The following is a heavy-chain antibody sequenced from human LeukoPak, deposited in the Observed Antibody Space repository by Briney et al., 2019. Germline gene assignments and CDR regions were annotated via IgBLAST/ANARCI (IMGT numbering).Heavy chain of an antibody. CDR1: GDSISSSSYY. V-gene: IGHV4-61*02. Sequence: SETLSLTCTVSGDSISSSSYYWSWIRQPAGKGLEWIGRIYTSGSTNYNPSLKSRVTISVDTSKNQFSLKLSSVTAADTAVYYCARDPGGPGRWFDPWGQGTLVTVSS. CDR3: ARDPGGPGRWFDP. D-gene: IGHD2-8*02. CDR2: IYTSGST. J-gene: IGHJ5*02.